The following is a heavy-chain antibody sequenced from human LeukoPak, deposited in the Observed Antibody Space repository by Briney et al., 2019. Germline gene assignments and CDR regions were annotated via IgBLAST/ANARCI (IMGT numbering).Heavy chain of an antibody. Sequence: PGGSLRLSCAASGFTFSSYWMSWVRQAPGKGLEWVANIRQDGSEKYYVDSVKGRFTISRDNAKNSLYLQMNSLRAEDTALYYCARGSAIAVATPFYYWGQGTLVTVSS. CDR1: GFTFSSYW. CDR3: ARGSAIAVATPFYY. J-gene: IGHJ4*02. V-gene: IGHV3-7*03. D-gene: IGHD6-19*01. CDR2: IRQDGSEK.